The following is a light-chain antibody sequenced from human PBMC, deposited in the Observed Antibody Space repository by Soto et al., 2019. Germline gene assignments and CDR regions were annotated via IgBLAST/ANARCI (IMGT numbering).Light chain of an antibody. CDR3: QQYCSYSRT. V-gene: IGKV1-5*01. Sequence: DIQMTQSPSTLSASVGDRVTITCRASQTVSSWLAWYQQKPGKAPKLLIYDVSSLESGVPSRFSSSGSGTEFTLTISSLQPDDFASYYCQQYCSYSRTFGQGTKVEVK. CDR1: QTVSSW. J-gene: IGKJ1*01. CDR2: DVS.